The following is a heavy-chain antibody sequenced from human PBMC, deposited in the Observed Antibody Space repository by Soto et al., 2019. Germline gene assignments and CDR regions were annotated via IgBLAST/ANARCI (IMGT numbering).Heavy chain of an antibody. CDR1: GYTFTGYY. CDR2: INPNSGGT. V-gene: IGHV1-2*04. Sequence: ASVKVSCKASGYTFTGYYMHWVRQAPGQGLEWMGWINPNSGGTNYAQKFQGWVTMTRDTSISTAYMELSRLRSDDTAVYYCARGLGYYGSSGYYYRLAFDIWGQGTMVTVSS. J-gene: IGHJ3*02. CDR3: ARGLGYYGSSGYYYRLAFDI. D-gene: IGHD3-22*01.